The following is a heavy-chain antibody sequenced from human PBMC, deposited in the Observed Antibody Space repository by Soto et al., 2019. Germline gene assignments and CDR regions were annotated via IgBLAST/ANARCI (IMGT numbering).Heavy chain of an antibody. D-gene: IGHD3-22*01. CDR3: ARVQIDYYDSSGFSPWFDP. CDR1: GGSMSSGDYS. CDR2: IYHSGST. Sequence: PSETLSLTCAVSGGSMSSGDYSWTWIRQPPGKGLEWIGYIYHSGSTYYNPSLKSRVTISVDRSKNQFSLKLSSVTAADTAVYYCARVQIDYYDSSGFSPWFDPWGQGTLVTVSS. V-gene: IGHV4-30-2*01. J-gene: IGHJ5*01.